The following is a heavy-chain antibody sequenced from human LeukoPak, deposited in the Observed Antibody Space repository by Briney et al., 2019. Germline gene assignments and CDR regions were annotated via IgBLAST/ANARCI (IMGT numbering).Heavy chain of an antibody. CDR2: IRYDGSNK. D-gene: IGHD3-3*01. CDR1: GFIFSTYG. J-gene: IGHJ4*02. Sequence: PGGSLRLSCAASGFIFSTYGMHWVRQAPGKGLEWVAFIRYDGSNKYYADSVKGRFTISRDNSKNKLYLQMTSLRADDTAVYYCAKDVSYDSDWGQGTLVTVSS. CDR3: AKDVSYDSD. V-gene: IGHV3-30*02.